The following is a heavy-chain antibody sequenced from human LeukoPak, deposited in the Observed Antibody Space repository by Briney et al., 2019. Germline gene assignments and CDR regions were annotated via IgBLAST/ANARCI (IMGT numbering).Heavy chain of an antibody. D-gene: IGHD5-24*01. Sequence: GGSLRLSCVGSGFTFSRYWLNWVRQAPGKGLEWVGRIRNKANNYATTYAASVRGRFTISRDDSKNTAYLQMNSLKTEDTALYYCATSSNAYNDHWGQGTLVTVSS. CDR2: IRNKANNYAT. CDR1: GFTFSRYW. J-gene: IGHJ4*02. V-gene: IGHV3-73*01. CDR3: ATSSNAYNDH.